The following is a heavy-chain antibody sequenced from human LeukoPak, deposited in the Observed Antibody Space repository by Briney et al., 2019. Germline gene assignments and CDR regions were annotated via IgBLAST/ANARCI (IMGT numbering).Heavy chain of an antibody. J-gene: IGHJ4*02. Sequence: SETLSLTCTVAVGSISSGGYYWSWIRQPPGKGLEWIAYISTAGTTFYNPSLKSRVTISLDRSKNQFSLNLTSITAADTAVYYCAGQNVPTPHDYWGQGTQVTVSS. V-gene: IGHV4-30-2*01. CDR1: VGSISSGGYY. D-gene: IGHD2-2*01. CDR2: ISTAGTT. CDR3: AGQNVPTPHDY.